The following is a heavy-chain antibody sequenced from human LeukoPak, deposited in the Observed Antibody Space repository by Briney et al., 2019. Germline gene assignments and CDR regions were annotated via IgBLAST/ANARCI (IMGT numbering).Heavy chain of an antibody. CDR1: GYTFTGHY. Sequence: ASVKVSCKASGYTFTGHYIHWVRQAPGQGLEWMGWIDPNSGVTTYAQKLQGRVTVTTDTSTSTAYMELRSLRSDDTAVYYCARASGSYIGVVSLLARTPNFDYWGQGTLVTVSS. CDR3: ARASGSYIGVVSLLARTPNFDY. V-gene: IGHV1-2*02. D-gene: IGHD1-26*01. J-gene: IGHJ4*02. CDR2: IDPNSGVT.